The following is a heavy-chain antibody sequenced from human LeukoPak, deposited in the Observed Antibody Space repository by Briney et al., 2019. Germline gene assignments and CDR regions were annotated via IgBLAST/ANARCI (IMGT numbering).Heavy chain of an antibody. Sequence: GGSLRLSCVVSGLTFSDFWMSWVRQAPGRGLEWVANIKQDGDEKYYVDSVKGRFTISRDNSGNIISLQMNNLTTEDTAIYYCAREKFDSWGQGALVTVSP. V-gene: IGHV3-7*01. J-gene: IGHJ5*01. CDR3: AREKFDS. CDR1: GLTFSDFW. CDR2: IKQDGDEK.